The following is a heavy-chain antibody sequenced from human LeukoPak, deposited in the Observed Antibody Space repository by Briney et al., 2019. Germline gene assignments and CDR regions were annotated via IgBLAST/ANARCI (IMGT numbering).Heavy chain of an antibody. J-gene: IGHJ4*02. V-gene: IGHV5-51*01. CDR3: ARTYYYDNSGYDPLDY. CDR2: IYPVDSDT. Sequence: GGSLKISCKGSGYNFTSHWIGWVRQMPGRGLEWMGIIYPVDSDTRYSPSFQGQVTISVDRSISTAYLQWSSLKASDTAMYYCARTYYYDNSGYDPLDYWGQGTLVTVSS. CDR1: GYNFTSHW. D-gene: IGHD3-22*01.